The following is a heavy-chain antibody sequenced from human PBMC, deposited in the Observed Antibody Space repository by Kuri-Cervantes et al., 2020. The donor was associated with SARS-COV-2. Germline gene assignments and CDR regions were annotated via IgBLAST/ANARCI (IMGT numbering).Heavy chain of an antibody. CDR2: INPSGGST. D-gene: IGHD3-10*01. V-gene: IGHV1-46*01. CDR3: ARSGRGAYGSGGIDY. Sequence: ASVKVSCKASGYTFTSYYMHWVRQAPGQGLEWMGIINPSGGSTSYAQKFQGRVTMTRDTSTSTVYMELSSLKASDTAMYYCARSGRGAYGSGGIDYWGQGTLVTVSS. J-gene: IGHJ4*02. CDR1: GYTFTSYY.